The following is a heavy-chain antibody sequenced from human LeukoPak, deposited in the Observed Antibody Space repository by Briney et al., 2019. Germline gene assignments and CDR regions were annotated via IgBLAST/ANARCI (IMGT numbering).Heavy chain of an antibody. Sequence: GGSLRLSCAASGFTFSSYAMSWVRQAPGKGLEWVSAISGSGGSTYYADSVKGRFTISGDNSKNTLYLQMNSLRAEDTAVYYCAKGRSSGWGFDYWGQGTLVTVSS. J-gene: IGHJ4*02. CDR1: GFTFSSYA. CDR2: ISGSGGST. D-gene: IGHD6-19*01. V-gene: IGHV3-23*01. CDR3: AKGRSSGWGFDY.